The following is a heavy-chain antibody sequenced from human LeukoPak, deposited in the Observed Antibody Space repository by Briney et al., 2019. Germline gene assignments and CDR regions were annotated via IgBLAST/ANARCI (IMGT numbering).Heavy chain of an antibody. CDR3: AKVDTAMVHYYYYYMDV. Sequence: GGSLRLSCAASGFTFSSYAMSWVRQAPGKGLEWVSAISGSGGSTYYADSVKGRFTISRDNSKNTLYLQMNSLRAEDTAVYYCAKVDTAMVHYYYYYMDVWGKGTTVTVSS. J-gene: IGHJ6*03. V-gene: IGHV3-23*01. CDR1: GFTFSSYA. D-gene: IGHD5-18*01. CDR2: ISGSGGST.